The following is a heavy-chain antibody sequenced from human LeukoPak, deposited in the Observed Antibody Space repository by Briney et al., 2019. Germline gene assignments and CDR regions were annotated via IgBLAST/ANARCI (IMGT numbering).Heavy chain of an antibody. V-gene: IGHV3-23*01. J-gene: IGHJ4*02. D-gene: IGHD3-22*01. Sequence: GGSLRLSCAASGFTFSNYAMSWVRQAPGKGLEWVSAISGNGGGAYYADSMKGRFTISRDNSKNTLYLQMNSLRAEDTAVYYCAKGTKVIVVDNYFDYWGQGTLVTVSS. CDR1: GFTFSNYA. CDR3: AKGTKVIVVDNYFDY. CDR2: ISGNGGGA.